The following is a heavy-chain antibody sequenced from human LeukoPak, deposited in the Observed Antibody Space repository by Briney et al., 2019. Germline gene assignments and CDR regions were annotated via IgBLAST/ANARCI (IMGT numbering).Heavy chain of an antibody. D-gene: IGHD2-15*01. V-gene: IGHV4-59*08. J-gene: IGHJ4*02. Sequence: SETLSLTCTVSGGSISSYYWSWIRQPPGKGLEWVGHIYYSGSTNYNPSPKSRVTISVDTSKNQFSLKLSSVTAADTAVYYCARQAYSSGPYFDHWGQGTLVTVSS. CDR1: GGSISSYY. CDR2: IYYSGST. CDR3: ARQAYSSGPYFDH.